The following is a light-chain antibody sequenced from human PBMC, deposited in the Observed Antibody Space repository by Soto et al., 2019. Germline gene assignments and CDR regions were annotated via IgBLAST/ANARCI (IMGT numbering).Light chain of an antibody. J-gene: IGKJ1*01. CDR3: QQYNKGPVT. CDR1: QSVDIN. CDR2: GAS. V-gene: IGKV3-15*01. Sequence: EIVLTQSPSTLSVSPGERVTLSCRASQSVDINLAWYQQKPGQAPRLLIYGASTRATDMSGTFSGRGSGTEFTLTISSLQSEDFGVYYCQQYNKGPVTFGQGTKVDIK.